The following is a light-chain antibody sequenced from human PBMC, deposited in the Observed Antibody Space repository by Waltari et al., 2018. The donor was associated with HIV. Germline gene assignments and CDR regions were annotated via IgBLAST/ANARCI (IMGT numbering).Light chain of an antibody. CDR3: SSFAPTNKFYVL. V-gene: IGLV2-8*01. Sequence: QSTLTQPPSASGSPGQSVTICTGTSSDIGGYNYVSWYQQHPGKAPKLIMTEVTKRPSGVPDRFSGSKSGNTASLTVSGLQADDEALYYCSSFAPTNKFYVLFGGGTTLTVL. CDR2: EVT. CDR1: SSDIGGYNY. J-gene: IGLJ2*01.